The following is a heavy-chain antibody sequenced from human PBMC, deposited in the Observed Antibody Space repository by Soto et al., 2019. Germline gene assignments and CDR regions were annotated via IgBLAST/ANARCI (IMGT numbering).Heavy chain of an antibody. CDR1: GFTFSSYG. V-gene: IGHV3-33*01. CDR3: ARDSYYYGSGSYYGDY. J-gene: IGHJ4*02. CDR2: IWYDGSNK. Sequence: GGSLRLSCAASGFTFSSYGMHWVRQAPGKGLEWVAVIWYDGSNKYYADSVKGRFTISRDNSKNTLYLQMNSLRAEDTAVYYCARDSYYYGSGSYYGDYWGQGTLVTVSS. D-gene: IGHD3-10*01.